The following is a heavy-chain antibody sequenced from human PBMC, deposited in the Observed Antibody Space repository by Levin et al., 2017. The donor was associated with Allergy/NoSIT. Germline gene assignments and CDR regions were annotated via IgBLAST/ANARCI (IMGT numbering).Heavy chain of an antibody. D-gene: IGHD3-9*01. V-gene: IGHV1-2*06. J-gene: IGHJ5*02. CDR1: GYTFTGYY. Sequence: AASVKVSCKASGYTFTGYYMHWVRQAPGQGLEWMGRINPNSGGTNYAQKFQGRVTMTRDTSISTAYMELSRLRSDDTAVYYCARVAKRITIFYPRNWFDPWGQGTLVTVSS. CDR2: INPNSGGT. CDR3: ARVAKRITIFYPRNWFDP.